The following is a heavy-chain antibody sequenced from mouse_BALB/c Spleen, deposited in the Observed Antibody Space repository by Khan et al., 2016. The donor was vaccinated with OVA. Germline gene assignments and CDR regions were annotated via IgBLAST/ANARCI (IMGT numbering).Heavy chain of an antibody. Sequence: ELVWPGVSVKISCKGSGYTFTDYAMYWVKQSHAKSLEWIGLISTYSGSTNYNQKFKGKVTMTVDKYSSAAYMELARLTSEDSAIYYCARPAYDGYYDYWGQGTALTVSS. CDR1: GYTFTDYA. CDR2: ISTYSGST. D-gene: IGHD2-3*01. V-gene: IGHV1S137*01. J-gene: IGHJ2*01. CDR3: ARPAYDGYYDY.